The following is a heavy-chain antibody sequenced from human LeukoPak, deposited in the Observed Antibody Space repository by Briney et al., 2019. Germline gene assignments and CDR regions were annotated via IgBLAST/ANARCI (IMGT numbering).Heavy chain of an antibody. CDR2: ISASSGTTI. J-gene: IGHJ4*02. D-gene: IGHD3-22*01. Sequence: PGGSLRLSCAVSGLTFSRYSMNWVSQAPGKGLEWVSYISASSGTTIYYGDSVKGRFTISRDNAKNSLYLQMNSLRDEDTAVYYCTLYYYDSSGYPSFDYWGQGTLVTVSS. CDR3: TLYYYDSSGYPSFDY. CDR1: GLTFSRYS. V-gene: IGHV3-48*02.